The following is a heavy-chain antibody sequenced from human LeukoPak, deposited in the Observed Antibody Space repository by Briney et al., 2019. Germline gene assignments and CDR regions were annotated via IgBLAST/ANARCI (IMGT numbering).Heavy chain of an antibody. Sequence: GGSLRLSCAASGFTFSSYSMNWVRQAPGKGLEWVSSISSSSSYIYYADSVKGRFTISRDNAKNSLYLQMNSLRAEDTAVYYCARVRSSSSSHWFDPWGQGTLVTVSS. CDR1: GFTFSSYS. J-gene: IGHJ5*02. CDR3: ARVRSSSSSHWFDP. CDR2: ISSSSSYI. D-gene: IGHD6-6*01. V-gene: IGHV3-21*01.